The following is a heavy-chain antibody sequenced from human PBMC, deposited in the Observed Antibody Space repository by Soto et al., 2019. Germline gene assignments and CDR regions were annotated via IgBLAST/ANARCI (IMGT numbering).Heavy chain of an antibody. V-gene: IGHV1-69*13. CDR1: GGSVSGDA. Sequence: GASLKVSCKASGGSVSGDAISWLRQAPGQGLEWMGGISPIFGTANYAQKSQGTHPITADEAPSTAYMELSSLRSEDTAVYYYWRPAGPERRSFGLRTYYYGMDVWGQGTAVTVSS. CDR3: WRPAGPERRSFGLRTYYYGMDV. J-gene: IGHJ6*02. CDR2: ISPIFGTA. D-gene: IGHD1-1*01.